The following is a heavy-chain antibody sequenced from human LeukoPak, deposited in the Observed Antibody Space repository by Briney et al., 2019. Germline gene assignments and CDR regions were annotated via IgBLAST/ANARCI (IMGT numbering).Heavy chain of an antibody. CDR2: IYYSGST. J-gene: IGHJ6*03. CDR3: ARAVYSSSWYESGEDYYYMDV. Sequence: PSETLSLTCTVSGASISTFYWSWIRQPPGKGLEWIGYIYYSGSTNYNPSLKSRVTISVDTSKNQFSLKLSSVTAADTAVYYCARAVYSSSWYESGEDYYYMDVWGKGTTVTVSS. D-gene: IGHD6-13*01. V-gene: IGHV4-59*01. CDR1: GASISTFY.